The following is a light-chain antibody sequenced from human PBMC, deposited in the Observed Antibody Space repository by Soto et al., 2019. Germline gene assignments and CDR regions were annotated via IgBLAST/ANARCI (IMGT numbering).Light chain of an antibody. V-gene: IGKV3-20*01. CDR1: QSVSSNY. J-gene: IGKJ2*01. CDR2: GAS. Sequence: EIVLTQSPGTLSLSPGERATLSCRASQSVSSNYLAWYQHKPGQAPRLLIYGASSRATGIPDRFSGDGSGTDFSLIISRLETEDFAVYYCQQYATFPPYTFGQGTKLEIK. CDR3: QQYATFPPYT.